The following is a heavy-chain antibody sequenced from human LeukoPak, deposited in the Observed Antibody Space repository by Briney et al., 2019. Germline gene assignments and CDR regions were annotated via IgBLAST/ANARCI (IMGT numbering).Heavy chain of an antibody. D-gene: IGHD5-24*01. CDR2: IYTSGST. V-gene: IGHV4-4*07. CDR1: GGSISSYY. Sequence: PSETLSLTCTVSGGSISSYYWSWIRQPARKGLELIGRIYTSGSTNYNPSLKSRVTISVDKSKNQFSLKLSSVTAADTAVYYCAREGATTTRKPFDYWGQGTLVTVSS. J-gene: IGHJ4*02. CDR3: AREGATTTRKPFDY.